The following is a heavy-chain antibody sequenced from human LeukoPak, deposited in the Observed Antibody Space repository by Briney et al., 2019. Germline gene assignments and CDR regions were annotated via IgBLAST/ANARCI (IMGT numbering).Heavy chain of an antibody. J-gene: IGHJ4*02. Sequence: GASVKVSCKASGYTFTSYYMHWVRQAPGQGLEWMGIINPSGGSTGYAQKFQGRVTMTRDTSTSTVYMELSSLRSEDTAVYHCASDRGIDDSSGTMGYWGQGTLVTVSS. CDR1: GYTFTSYY. V-gene: IGHV1-46*01. D-gene: IGHD3-22*01. CDR3: ASDRGIDDSSGTMGY. CDR2: INPSGGST.